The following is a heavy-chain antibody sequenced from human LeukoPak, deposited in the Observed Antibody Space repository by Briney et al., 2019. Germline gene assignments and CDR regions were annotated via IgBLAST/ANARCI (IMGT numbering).Heavy chain of an antibody. CDR1: GFTVSSNY. Sequence: GGSLRLSCAASGFTVSSNYMSWVRQAPGKGLEWVSVIYSGGSTYYADSVKGRFTISRDNSKNTLYLQMNSLRAEGTAVYYCASDYYDSSGYYIDYWGQGTLVTVSS. J-gene: IGHJ4*02. CDR2: IYSGGST. V-gene: IGHV3-66*01. CDR3: ASDYYDSSGYYIDY. D-gene: IGHD3-22*01.